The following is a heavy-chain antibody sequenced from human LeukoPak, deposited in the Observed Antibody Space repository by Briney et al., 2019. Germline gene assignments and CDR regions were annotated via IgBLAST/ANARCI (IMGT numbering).Heavy chain of an antibody. D-gene: IGHD3-3*01. V-gene: IGHV4-31*03. Sequence: PSETLSLTCTVSGGSISSGGYYWSWIRQHPGKGLEWIGYIYYSGSTYYNPSLKSRVTISVDTSKNQFSLKLSSVTAADTAVYYCARDGIGVAARFDYWGQGTLVTVSS. J-gene: IGHJ4*02. CDR3: ARDGIGVAARFDY. CDR1: GGSISSGGYY. CDR2: IYYSGST.